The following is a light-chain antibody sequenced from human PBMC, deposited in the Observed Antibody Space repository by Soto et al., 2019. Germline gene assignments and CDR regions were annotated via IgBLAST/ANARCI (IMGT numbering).Light chain of an antibody. Sequence: EIVLTQSPGTLSLSPGERATLSCRASQSVSSSYLAWYQQKPGQAPRLLIYGASSRATGIPDRFSGSGSGTDFTLTIIRLEPEEFAVYYCQQYGSSPPYTFGQVTKLEIK. CDR3: QQYGSSPPYT. J-gene: IGKJ2*01. CDR1: QSVSSSY. CDR2: GAS. V-gene: IGKV3-20*01.